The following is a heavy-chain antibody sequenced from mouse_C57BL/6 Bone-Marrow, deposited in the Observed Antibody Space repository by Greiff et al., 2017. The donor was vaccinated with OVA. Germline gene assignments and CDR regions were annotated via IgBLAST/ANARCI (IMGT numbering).Heavy chain of an antibody. D-gene: IGHD1-1*01. V-gene: IGHV1-26*01. CDR1: GYTFTDYY. J-gene: IGHJ4*01. CDR2: INPNNGCT. Sequence: EVQLQQPGPELVKPGASVKISCKASGYTFTDYYMNWVKQCPGQGLEWIGDINPNNGCTSYNQKFKGKATLTVDKSSSTAYMELRSLTSEDSTVYYCARSAGSSYCYAMDDWGKGTSVTVSS. CDR3: ARSAGSSYCYAMDD.